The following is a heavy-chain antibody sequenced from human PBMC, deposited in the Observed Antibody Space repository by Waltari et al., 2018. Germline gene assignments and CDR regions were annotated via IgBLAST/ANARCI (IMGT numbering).Heavy chain of an antibody. CDR2: IYPADSDS. D-gene: IGHD3-10*01. CDR3: ARRGFGYASSPRYYFDS. Sequence: EVQLVQSGAEVKKPGESLEISCKGSGYNFTSYWIGWVRQMPGKGLEWMGIIYPADSDSRYSPSFQGRVTISADKSINTAYLQWSSLKASDTAMYYCARRGFGYASSPRYYFDSWGQGTLVTVSS. V-gene: IGHV5-51*01. J-gene: IGHJ4*02. CDR1: GYNFTSYW.